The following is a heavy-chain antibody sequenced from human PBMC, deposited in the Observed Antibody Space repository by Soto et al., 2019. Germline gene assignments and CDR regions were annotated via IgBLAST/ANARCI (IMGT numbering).Heavy chain of an antibody. V-gene: IGHV3-64D*08. CDR3: VKLVDSWELLRSAGMDV. CDR2: ISGSGGST. Sequence: PGGSLRLSCAASGFTFSSYAMSWVRQAPGKGLEYVSAISGSGGSTYYADSVKGKFTISRDNSKNTLYLQMSSLRAEDTAVYYCVKLVDSWELLRSAGMDVWGQGTTVTVSS. D-gene: IGHD1-26*01. J-gene: IGHJ6*02. CDR1: GFTFSSYA.